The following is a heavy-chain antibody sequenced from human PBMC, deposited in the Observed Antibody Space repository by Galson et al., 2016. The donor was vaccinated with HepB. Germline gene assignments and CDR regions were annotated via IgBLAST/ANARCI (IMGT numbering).Heavy chain of an antibody. CDR1: GFTFDDYG. J-gene: IGHJ1*01. V-gene: IGHV3-9*01. Sequence: SLRLSCAASGFTFDDYGMHWVRQAPGKGLEWVSSIGCNSGRIDYADSVKGRFSISRDNAKNSLYLQMNRLRPEETAAHLLSSVGVGVSITHWG. CDR2: IGCNSGRI. CDR3: SSVGVGVSITH. D-gene: IGHD3-16*01.